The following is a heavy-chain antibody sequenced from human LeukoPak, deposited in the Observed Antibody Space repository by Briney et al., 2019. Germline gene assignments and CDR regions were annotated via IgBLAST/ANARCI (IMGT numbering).Heavy chain of an antibody. Sequence: SETLSLTCAVYGGSFSGYYWSWIRQPPGKGLEWVGEINHSGSTNYNPSLKSRVTISVDTSKNQFSLKLSSVTAADTAVYYCARCCNSRYRPFDSWGQGTLVTVSS. CDR2: INHSGST. CDR1: GGSFSGYY. D-gene: IGHD3-16*02. J-gene: IGHJ4*02. CDR3: ARCCNSRYRPFDS. V-gene: IGHV4-34*01.